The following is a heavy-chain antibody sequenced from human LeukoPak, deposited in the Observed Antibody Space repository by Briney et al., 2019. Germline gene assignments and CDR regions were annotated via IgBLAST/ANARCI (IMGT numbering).Heavy chain of an antibody. CDR1: GFTVSSNY. CDR2: IYSGGST. CDR3: ARDLGGGFDAFDI. J-gene: IGHJ3*02. D-gene: IGHD4-23*01. V-gene: IGHV3-53*04. Sequence: PGGSLRLSCAASGFTVSSNYMSWVRQAPGKGLEWVSVIYSGGSTYYADSVKGRFTISRHNSKNTLYLQMNSLRAEDTAVYYCARDLGGGFDAFDIWGQGTMVTVSS.